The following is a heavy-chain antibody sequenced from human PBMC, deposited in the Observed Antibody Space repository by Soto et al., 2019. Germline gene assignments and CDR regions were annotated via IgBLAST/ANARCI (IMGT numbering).Heavy chain of an antibody. CDR3: ARINGGSPHF. J-gene: IGHJ4*02. V-gene: IGHV4-4*07. Sequence: SETLSLTCTVSGGSMNAHFWSWIRQSAGKGLNWIGHIHVSGITTYNPSLKSRVTMSLDPPKNQLSLKLTSMTAADTAVYYCARINGGSPHFWGQGTLVTVS. CDR2: IHVSGIT. CDR1: GGSMNAHF. D-gene: IGHD2-15*01.